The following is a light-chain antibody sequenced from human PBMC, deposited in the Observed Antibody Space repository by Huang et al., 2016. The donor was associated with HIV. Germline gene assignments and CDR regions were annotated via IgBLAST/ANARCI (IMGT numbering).Light chain of an antibody. J-gene: IGKJ1*01. Sequence: EIVMTQSPATLSVSPGERATLSCRASQSVSNNLAGYQQKPGQAPRRLSNGASTRATGIPARFSGSGSGTEFTLTISSLQSEDFAVYYCQQYNNWPQTFGQGTKVDIK. CDR3: QQYNNWPQT. V-gene: IGKV3-15*01. CDR2: GAS. CDR1: QSVSNN.